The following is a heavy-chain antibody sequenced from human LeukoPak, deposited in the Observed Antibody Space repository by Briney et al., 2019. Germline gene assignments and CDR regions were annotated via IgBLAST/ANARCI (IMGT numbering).Heavy chain of an antibody. D-gene: IGHD5-24*01. CDR3: ARVSGGMANRPYYMDV. CDR1: GYTFTSYA. CDR2: ISAYNGNT. Sequence: ASVKVSCKASGYTFTSYAMNWVRQAPGQGLEWMGWISAYNGNTNYAQKLQGRVTMTTDTSTSTAYMELRSLRSDDTAVYYCARVSGGMANRPYYMDVWGKGTTVTVSS. J-gene: IGHJ6*03. V-gene: IGHV1-18*01.